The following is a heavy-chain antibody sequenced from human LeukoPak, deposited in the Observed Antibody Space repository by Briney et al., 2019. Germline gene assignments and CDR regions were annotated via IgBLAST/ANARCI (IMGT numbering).Heavy chain of an antibody. CDR2: IRYDGSNK. J-gene: IGHJ4*02. D-gene: IGHD6-13*01. CDR3: AKEGGSSWYGDY. Sequence: GGSLRLSCAASGFTFSSYGMHWVRQAPGKGLEWVAFIRYDGSNKHYADSVKGRFTISRDNSKNTLYLQMNSLRAEDTAVYYCAKEGGSSWYGDYWGQGTLVTVSS. V-gene: IGHV3-30*02. CDR1: GFTFSSYG.